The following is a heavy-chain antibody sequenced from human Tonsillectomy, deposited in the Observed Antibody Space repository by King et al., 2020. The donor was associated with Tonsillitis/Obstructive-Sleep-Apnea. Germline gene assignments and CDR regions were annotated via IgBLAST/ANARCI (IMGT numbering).Heavy chain of an antibody. V-gene: IGHV4-59*08. CDR2: IYYSGST. Sequence: MQLQESGPGLVKPSETLSLTCTVSGGSISSYYWSWIRQPPGKGLEWIGYIYYSGSTNYNPSLKSRVIISVDTSKNQFSLKLSSVTAADTAVYYCARLDDILTGPKYMDVWGKGTTVTVSS. CDR1: GGSISSYY. D-gene: IGHD3-9*01. CDR3: ARLDDILTGPKYMDV. J-gene: IGHJ6*03.